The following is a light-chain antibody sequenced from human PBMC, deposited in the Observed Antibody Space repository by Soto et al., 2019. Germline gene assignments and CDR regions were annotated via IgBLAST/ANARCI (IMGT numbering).Light chain of an antibody. V-gene: IGLV1-44*01. CDR1: SSNIGRNN. CDR3: AAWDGSLNGWV. CDR2: NND. J-gene: IGLJ3*02. Sequence: QSVLTQPPSASGTPGQRVIISCSGSSSNIGRNNVNWYQQLPGTAPKLLIYNNDQRPSGVPDRFSGSKSGTSASLAISGLQSEDETDYYCAAWDGSLNGWVFGGGTKLTVL.